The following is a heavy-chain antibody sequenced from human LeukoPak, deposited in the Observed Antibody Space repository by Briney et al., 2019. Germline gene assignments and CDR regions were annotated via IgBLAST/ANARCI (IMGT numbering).Heavy chain of an antibody. D-gene: IGHD3-16*01. V-gene: IGHV1-69*02. J-gene: IGHJ1*01. CDR1: GGTFSSYT. Sequence: SVKVSCKASGGTFSSYTISWARQAPGQGLEWMGRIIPILGIANYAQKFQGRVTITADKSTSTAYMELSSLRSEDTAVYYCARGPSEQGYVWGSYKEYFQHWGQGTLVTVSS. CDR2: IIPILGIA. CDR3: ARGPSEQGYVWGSYKEYFQH.